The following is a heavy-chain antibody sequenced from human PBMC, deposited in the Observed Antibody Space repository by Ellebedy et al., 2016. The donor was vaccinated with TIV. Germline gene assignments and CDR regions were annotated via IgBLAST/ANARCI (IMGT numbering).Heavy chain of an antibody. V-gene: IGHV3-23*01. Sequence: PGGSLRLSCAASGFTFRSYAMSWVRQAPGKGLEWVSAISGSGGSTYYADSVKGRFTISRDNSKNTLYLQMNSLRAEDTAVYYCAKDLGWSSNPPNDAFDIWGQGTMVTVSS. CDR2: ISGSGGST. J-gene: IGHJ3*02. CDR1: GFTFRSYA. D-gene: IGHD4-11*01. CDR3: AKDLGWSSNPPNDAFDI.